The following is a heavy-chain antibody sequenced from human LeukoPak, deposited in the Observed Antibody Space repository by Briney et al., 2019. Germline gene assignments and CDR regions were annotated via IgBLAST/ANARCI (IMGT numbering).Heavy chain of an antibody. J-gene: IGHJ4*02. Sequence: GGSLRLSCAASGFTVSSNFMSWVRQAPGKGLEWVSVIYSGGSTYYADSVKGRFTISRDSSKNTLFLQMNSLRAEDTALYFCARKAQYNGHYPLDYWGQGTLVTVSS. V-gene: IGHV3-53*01. CDR1: GFTVSSNF. CDR2: IYSGGST. CDR3: ARKAQYNGHYPLDY. D-gene: IGHD1-7*01.